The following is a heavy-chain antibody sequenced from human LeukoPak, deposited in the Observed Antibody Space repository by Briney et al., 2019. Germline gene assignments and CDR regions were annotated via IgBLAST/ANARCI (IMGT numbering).Heavy chain of an antibody. J-gene: IGHJ4*02. CDR2: INHSGST. V-gene: IGHV4-34*01. CDR3: ASVSAVAGPQTIDY. CDR1: GGSFSGYY. D-gene: IGHD6-19*01. Sequence: SETLSLTCAVYGGSFSGYYWSWIRQPPGKGLEWIGEINHSGSTNYNPSLKSRVTISVDTSKNQFSLKLSSVTAADTAVYYCASVSAVAGPQTIDYWGQGTLVTVSS.